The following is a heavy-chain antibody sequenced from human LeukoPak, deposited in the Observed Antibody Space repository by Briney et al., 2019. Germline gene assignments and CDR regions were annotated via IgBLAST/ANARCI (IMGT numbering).Heavy chain of an antibody. CDR1: GFTFSNYW. V-gene: IGHV3-7*01. D-gene: IGHD6-19*01. CDR2: IKQDGSEK. Sequence: SGGSLRLSCAASGFTFSNYWMSWVRQAPGKGLEWVANIKQDGSEKYYVDSVKGRFTISRDNAKNSLYLQMNSLRAEDTAVYYCARTPGQWLAHWYFDLWGRGTLVTVSS. CDR3: ARTPGQWLAHWYFDL. J-gene: IGHJ2*01.